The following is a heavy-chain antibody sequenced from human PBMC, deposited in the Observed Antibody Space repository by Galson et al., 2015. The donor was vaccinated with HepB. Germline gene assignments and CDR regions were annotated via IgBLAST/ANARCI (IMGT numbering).Heavy chain of an antibody. J-gene: IGHJ4*02. CDR1: GFTFSSYA. CDR2: ISSSGGST. Sequence: SLRLSCAASGFTFSSYAMSWVRQAPGKGLEWVSAISSSGGSTYYADSVKGRFTISRDNSKNTLYLQMNSLRAEDTAVYYCASYPSPYSSGRFVADYWGQGTLVTVSS. D-gene: IGHD6-19*01. V-gene: IGHV3-23*01. CDR3: ASYPSPYSSGRFVADY.